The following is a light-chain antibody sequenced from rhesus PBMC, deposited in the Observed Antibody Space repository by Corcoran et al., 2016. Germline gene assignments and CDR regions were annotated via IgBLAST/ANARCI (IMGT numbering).Light chain of an antibody. CDR2: GAS. Sequence: EIVMTQSPATLSLSPGERATLSSWASQSVSSYVAWFQQTPDQAPRLLIFGASSRATGIPDRFRGSGFGTDVTLTISSLEPEDFAVYYCQQYYNWPLTFGGGTKVEIK. CDR3: QQYYNWPLT. V-gene: IGKV3S9*01. J-gene: IGKJ4*01. CDR1: QSVSSY.